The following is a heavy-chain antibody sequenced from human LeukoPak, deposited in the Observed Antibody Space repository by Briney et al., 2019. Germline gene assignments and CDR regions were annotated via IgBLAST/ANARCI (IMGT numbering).Heavy chain of an antibody. Sequence: GASVKVSCKTSGYTFTTYGVSWVRQAPGQGLEWMGWISTYNGDTNYAQKLQGRVTMTADTSTSTTYMELRSLRSDDTAVYYCARDGNPTYGDYRRGYWFDPWGQGTLVTVSS. V-gene: IGHV1-18*01. CDR1: GYTFTTYG. J-gene: IGHJ5*02. CDR2: ISTYNGDT. D-gene: IGHD4-17*01. CDR3: ARDGNPTYGDYRRGYWFDP.